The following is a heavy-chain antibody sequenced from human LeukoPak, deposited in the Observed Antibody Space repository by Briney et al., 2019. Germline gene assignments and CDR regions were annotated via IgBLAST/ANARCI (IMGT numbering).Heavy chain of an antibody. CDR1: GYTFTSYG. CDR3: GDSYGPQAPLYY. D-gene: IGHD5-18*01. V-gene: IGHV1-18*01. J-gene: IGHJ4*02. CDR2: ISAYNGNT. Sequence: GSVTVSCKASGYTFTSYGISWVRHAPGQGLEWMGWISAYNGNTNYAQKLQGRVTMTTDTSTSTAYMELRSLRSDDTAVYYCGDSYGPQAPLYYWGQGTMVTVSS.